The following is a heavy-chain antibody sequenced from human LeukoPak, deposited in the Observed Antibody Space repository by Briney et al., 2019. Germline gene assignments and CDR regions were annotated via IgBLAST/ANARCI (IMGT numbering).Heavy chain of an antibody. J-gene: IGHJ6*02. D-gene: IGHD3-9*01. CDR3: ARGPYYDILTGYYMWGYYYYYYGMDV. V-gene: IGHV1-8*01. Sequence: RASVKVSCKASGYTFTSYDINWVRQATGQGLEWMGWMNPNSGNTGYAQKFQGRVTMTRNTSTSTAYMELSSLRSEDTAVYYCARGPYYDILTGYYMWGYYYYYYGMDVWGQGTTVTVSS. CDR1: GYTFTSYD. CDR2: MNPNSGNT.